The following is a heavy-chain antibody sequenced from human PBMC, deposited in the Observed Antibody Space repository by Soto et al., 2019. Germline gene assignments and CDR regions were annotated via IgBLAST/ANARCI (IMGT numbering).Heavy chain of an antibody. J-gene: IGHJ4*02. CDR2: ISAYNGNT. V-gene: IGHV1-18*01. Sequence: ASVKVSCKASGDTFTSYGISWVRQAPGQGLEWMGWISAYNGNTNYAQKLQGRVTMTTDTSTSTAYMELRSLRSDDTAVYYCARVDTFGGVIGYYFDYWGQGTLVTVSS. CDR3: ARVDTFGGVIGYYFDY. CDR1: GDTFTSYG. D-gene: IGHD3-16*02.